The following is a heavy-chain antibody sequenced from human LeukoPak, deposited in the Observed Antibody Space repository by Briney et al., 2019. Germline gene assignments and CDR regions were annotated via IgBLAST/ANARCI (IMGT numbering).Heavy chain of an antibody. CDR1: AFTFSSNW. V-gene: IGHV3-74*01. CDR2: INSDGSDM. D-gene: IGHD6-19*01. J-gene: IGHJ4*02. Sequence: QPGGSLRLSCAASAFTFSSNWMHWVRQAPGKGLVWVSRINSDGSDMSYADSVKGRFTISRDNAKNTVYLQMNSLRAEDTAIYYCARESYGSGWYYYFDYWGQGTLVTVSS. CDR3: ARESYGSGWYYYFDY.